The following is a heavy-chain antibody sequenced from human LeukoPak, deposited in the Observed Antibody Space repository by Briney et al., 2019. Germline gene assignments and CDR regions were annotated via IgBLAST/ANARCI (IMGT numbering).Heavy chain of an antibody. J-gene: IGHJ4*02. CDR1: GFTFDDYA. CDR3: ATIYMVRGVPYYFDY. CDR2: ISWNSDNI. V-gene: IGHV3-9*01. D-gene: IGHD3-10*01. Sequence: GRSLRLSCAASGFTFDDYAIHWVRQAPGKGLEWVSGISWNSDNIGYADSVKGRFTISRDNAKNSLYLQMNSLRAEDTALYYCATIYMVRGVPYYFDYWGQGTLVTVSS.